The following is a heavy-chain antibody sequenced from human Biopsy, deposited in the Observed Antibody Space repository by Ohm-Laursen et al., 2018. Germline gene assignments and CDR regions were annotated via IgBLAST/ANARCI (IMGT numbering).Heavy chain of an antibody. J-gene: IGHJ6*02. CDR2: IYYSVMT. CDR1: GDSVTKYY. V-gene: IGHV4-59*02. Sequence: GTLSLTCIVSGDSVTKYYWSWIRQPPGKGLEWIGHIYYSVMTNYNPSLQSRVSISVDTSRNQVSLTLSSVTAADTAVYYCARDSRRTAREGGMDVWGQGTTVTVSS. D-gene: IGHD6-6*01. CDR3: ARDSRRTAREGGMDV.